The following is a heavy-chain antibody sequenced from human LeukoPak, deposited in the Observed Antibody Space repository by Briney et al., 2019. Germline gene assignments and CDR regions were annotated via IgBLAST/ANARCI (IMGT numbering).Heavy chain of an antibody. V-gene: IGHV3-53*01. CDR1: GFTVSSNY. Sequence: GGSLRLSCAASGFTVSSNYMSWVRQAPGKGLEWVSVIYSGGSTYYTDSVKGRFTISRDNSKNTLYLQVNSLRAEDTAVYYCARSPIRNGVGYFDYWGQGTLVTVSS. CDR2: IYSGGST. J-gene: IGHJ4*02. CDR3: ARSPIRNGVGYFDY. D-gene: IGHD2-15*01.